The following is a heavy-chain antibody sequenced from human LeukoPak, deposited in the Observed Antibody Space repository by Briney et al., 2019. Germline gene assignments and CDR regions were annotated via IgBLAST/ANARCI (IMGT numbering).Heavy chain of an antibody. CDR2: ISGSGVNT. D-gene: IGHD1-26*01. J-gene: IGHJ3*02. CDR3: SNGVVVGATAASDI. V-gene: IGHV3-23*01. CDR1: GFIFSNYG. Sequence: QAGGSLRLSCAASGFIFSNYGMHWVRQAPGKGLEWVSAISGSGVNTDHADSVKGRFTISRDNSKNTLYLQMNSLRAEDTAVYYCSNGVVVGATAASDIWGQGTMVTVSS.